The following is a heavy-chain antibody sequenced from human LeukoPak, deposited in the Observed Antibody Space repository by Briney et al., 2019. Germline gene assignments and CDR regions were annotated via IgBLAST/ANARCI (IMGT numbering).Heavy chain of an antibody. D-gene: IGHD6-13*01. CDR1: GFTFSSYG. CDR2: IRYDGSNK. CDR3: AKDRQQLANWFDP. Sequence: GGSLRLSCAASGFTFSSYGMHWVRQAPGKGLEWVAFIRYDGSNKYYADSVKGRFTISRDNSKNTLYLQMNSLGAEDTAVYYCAKDRQQLANWFDPWGQGTLVTVSS. V-gene: IGHV3-30*02. J-gene: IGHJ5*02.